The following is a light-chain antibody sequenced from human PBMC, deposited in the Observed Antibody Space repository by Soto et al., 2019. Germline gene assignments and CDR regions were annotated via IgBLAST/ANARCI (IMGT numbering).Light chain of an antibody. CDR3: QQYGSSPRYS. CDR1: QSVDSRY. V-gene: IGKV3-20*01. Sequence: DIVLTQSPGTLSLSPGERATLSCRASQSVDSRYLAWYQQKPGQAPRLLIYAVSSRATGLPDRFSGSGSGTDFTLTISRLEPEDFAEYYCQQYGSSPRYSFGQGTKLEIK. CDR2: AVS. J-gene: IGKJ2*03.